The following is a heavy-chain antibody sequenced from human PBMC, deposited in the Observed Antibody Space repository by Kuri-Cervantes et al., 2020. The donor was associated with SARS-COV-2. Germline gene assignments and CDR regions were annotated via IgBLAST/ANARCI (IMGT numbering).Heavy chain of an antibody. Sequence: GESLKISCAASGFTFSSYGMHWVRQAPGKGLEWVAVIWYDGSNKYYADSVKGLFTISRDNSKNTLYLQMNSLRAEDTAVYYCAREGDYSGCLSGVDYWGQGTLVTVSS. J-gene: IGHJ4*02. CDR3: AREGDYSGCLSGVDY. CDR1: GFTFSSYG. CDR2: IWYDGSNK. D-gene: IGHD1-26*01. V-gene: IGHV3-33*01.